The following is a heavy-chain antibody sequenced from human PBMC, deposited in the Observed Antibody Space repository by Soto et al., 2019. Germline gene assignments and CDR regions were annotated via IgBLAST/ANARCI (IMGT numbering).Heavy chain of an antibody. CDR2: IYATGTT. V-gene: IGHV4-4*07. CDR3: VRDGTKTLRDWFDP. CDR1: GASISGFY. Sequence: SETLSLTCTVSGASISGFYWSWIRKSAGKGLEWIGRIYATGTTDYNPSLKSRVMMSVDTSKKQFSLKLRSVTAADAAVYYCVRDGTKTLRDWFDPWGQGISVTVSS. D-gene: IGHD1-1*01. J-gene: IGHJ5*02.